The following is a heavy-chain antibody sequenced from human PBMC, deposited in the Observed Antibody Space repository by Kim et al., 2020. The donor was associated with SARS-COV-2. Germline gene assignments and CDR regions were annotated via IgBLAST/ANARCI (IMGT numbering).Heavy chain of an antibody. V-gene: IGHV4-34*01. CDR2: INHSGST. CDR1: GGSFSGYY. J-gene: IGHJ4*02. D-gene: IGHD3-22*01. Sequence: SETLSLTCAVYGGSFSGYYWSWIRQPPGKGLEWIGEINHSGSTNYNPSLKSRVTISVDTSKNQFSLKLSSVTAADTAVYYCARVGHYYDSSGYYYAGQPGVERFDYWGQGTLVTVSS. CDR3: ARVGHYYDSSGYYYAGQPGVERFDY.